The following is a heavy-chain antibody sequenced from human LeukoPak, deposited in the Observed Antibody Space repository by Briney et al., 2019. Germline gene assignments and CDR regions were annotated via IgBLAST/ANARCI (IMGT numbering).Heavy chain of an antibody. CDR2: IKEDGSEE. CDR1: GFSFSTYW. D-gene: IGHD6-13*01. CDR3: ARGTQAAAGTRDAFDI. Sequence: PGGSLRLSCAASGFSFSTYWMSWVRQAPGKGLEWVTNIKEDGSEEYYVDSVKGRFTISRDNAENSLYLQMTSLRVEDTAVYYCARGTQAAAGTRDAFDIWGQGTMVTVSS. J-gene: IGHJ3*02. V-gene: IGHV3-7*04.